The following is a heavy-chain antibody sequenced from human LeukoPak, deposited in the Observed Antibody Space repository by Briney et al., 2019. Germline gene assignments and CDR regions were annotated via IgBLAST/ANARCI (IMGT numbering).Heavy chain of an antibody. J-gene: IGHJ4*02. CDR2: INPSGGST. V-gene: IGHV1-46*01. CDR1: GYTFTSYY. CDR3: ARDEGYSSSWPSHEFVY. D-gene: IGHD6-13*01. Sequence: ASVKVSCKASGYTFTSYYMYWVRQAPGQGLEWMGIINPSGGSTSYAQKFQGRVTMTRDMSTSTVYMELSSLRSEDTAVYYCARDEGYSSSWPSHEFVYWGQGTLVTVSS.